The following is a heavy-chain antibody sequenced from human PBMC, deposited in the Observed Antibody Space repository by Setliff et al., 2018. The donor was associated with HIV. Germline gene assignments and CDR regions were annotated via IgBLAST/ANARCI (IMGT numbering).Heavy chain of an antibody. V-gene: IGHV4-59*01. J-gene: IGHJ5*02. CDR3: ARGGGYCTNGLCYNRWFDP. D-gene: IGHD2-8*01. Sequence: PSETLSLTCSVSGASINSDFWSWIRQPPGKGLEWIGEINDSGTTNYNPALKSRFAISIDTSKNQFSLKRTSVTAADTAVYYCARGGGYCTNGLCYNRWFDPWGQGTPVTVSS. CDR1: GASINSDF. CDR2: INDSGTT.